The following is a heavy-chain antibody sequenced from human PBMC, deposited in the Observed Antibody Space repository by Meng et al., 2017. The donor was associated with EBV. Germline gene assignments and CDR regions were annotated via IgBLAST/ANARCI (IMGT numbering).Heavy chain of an antibody. CDR3: TRMSSPLDY. CDR2: IRSKAKSYAT. D-gene: IGHD2-2*01. J-gene: IGHJ4*02. CDR1: GFTFSGSA. Sequence: ESGGGWVPPRGSLTLSCAASGFTFSGSAMHCVRQASGKGLEWVGRIRSKAKSYATAYAASVKGRFTISRDDSKNTAYLQMNSLKTEDTAVYYCTRMSSPLDYWGQGTLVTVSS. V-gene: IGHV3-73*02.